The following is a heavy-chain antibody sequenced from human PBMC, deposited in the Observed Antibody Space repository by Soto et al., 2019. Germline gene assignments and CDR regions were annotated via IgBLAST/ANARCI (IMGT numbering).Heavy chain of an antibody. Sequence: ESGGGVVQPGRSLRLSCAASGFTFSSYGMHWVRQAPGKGLEWVAVIWYDGSNKYYADSVKGRFTISRDNSKNTLYLQMNSLRAEDTAVYYCVVRDPTTNDYWGQGTLVTVSS. CDR1: GFTFSSYG. D-gene: IGHD3-10*01. J-gene: IGHJ4*02. CDR3: VVRDPTTNDY. CDR2: IWYDGSNK. V-gene: IGHV3-33*01.